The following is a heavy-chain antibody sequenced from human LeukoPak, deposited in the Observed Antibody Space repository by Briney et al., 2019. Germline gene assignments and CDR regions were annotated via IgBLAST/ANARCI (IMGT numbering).Heavy chain of an antibody. J-gene: IGHJ6*02. D-gene: IGHD6-13*01. CDR3: ATVLIRAAADLFYYYYGMDV. Sequence: ASVKVSCKVSGYTLTELSMHWVRQAPGKGLEWMGGFDPEDGETIYAQKFQGRVTMTEDTSTDTAYMGLSSLRSEDTAVYYCATVLIRAAADLFYYYYGMDVWGQGTTVTVSS. CDR1: GYTLTELS. V-gene: IGHV1-24*01. CDR2: FDPEDGET.